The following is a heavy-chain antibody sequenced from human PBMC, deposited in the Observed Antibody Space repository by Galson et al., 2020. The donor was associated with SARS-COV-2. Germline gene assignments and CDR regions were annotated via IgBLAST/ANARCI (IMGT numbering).Heavy chain of an antibody. V-gene: IGHV3-48*04. CDR1: GFTFSSYS. Sequence: GESLKISCAASGFTFSSYSMNWVRQAPGKGLEWVSYITRSSSTIYYADSVKGRFTISRDNAKNSLYLQMNSLRAEDTAVYYCARDRLSRGWYFDLWGRGTLVTVSS. D-gene: IGHD6-6*01. CDR3: ARDRLSRGWYFDL. CDR2: ITRSSSTI. J-gene: IGHJ2*01.